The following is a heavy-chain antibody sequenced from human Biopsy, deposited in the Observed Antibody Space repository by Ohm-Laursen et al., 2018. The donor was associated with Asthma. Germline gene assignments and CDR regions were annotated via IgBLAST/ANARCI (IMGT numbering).Heavy chain of an antibody. V-gene: IGHV3-20*01. Sequence: GSLRLSCAASGFTFDDYGMSWVRQAPGKGLDWVSGINWNGGSTGYADSVKGRFTISRDNAKNSLYLQMNSLRAEDTALYHCGRDMRGFGSGWFPVEFWGQGTLVTVSS. CDR3: GRDMRGFGSGWFPVEF. CDR2: INWNGGST. D-gene: IGHD6-19*01. J-gene: IGHJ4*02. CDR1: GFTFDDYG.